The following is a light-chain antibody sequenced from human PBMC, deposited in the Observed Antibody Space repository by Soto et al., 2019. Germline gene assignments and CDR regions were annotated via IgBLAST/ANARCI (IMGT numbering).Light chain of an antibody. Sequence: QAVVTQPPSASGTPGQRVTISCSGSSSNIGSNPVNWYQQLPGTAPKLLIYSNDQRPSGVPDRFSGSKSGTSASLAISGLQSEDEADYYCAAWDDSLNGSFGGGTKLTVL. CDR2: SND. J-gene: IGLJ3*02. CDR3: AAWDDSLNGS. CDR1: SSNIGSNP. V-gene: IGLV1-44*01.